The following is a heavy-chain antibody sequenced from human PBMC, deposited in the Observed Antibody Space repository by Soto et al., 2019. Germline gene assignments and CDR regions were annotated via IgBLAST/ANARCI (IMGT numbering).Heavy chain of an antibody. Sequence: PSETLSLTRTVSGGSISSRGSMSGRSFYWGWMRQPPGKGLEWIASISYSDGSFYNSSLKSRLTISVDTSKNQFSLSLRSVTAADTAVYYCASHRTFWPFDYWGQGTVVTVSS. J-gene: IGHJ4*02. CDR2: ISYSDGS. D-gene: IGHD2-8*01. V-gene: IGHV4-39*01. CDR1: GGSISSRGSMSGRSFY. CDR3: ASHRTFWPFDY.